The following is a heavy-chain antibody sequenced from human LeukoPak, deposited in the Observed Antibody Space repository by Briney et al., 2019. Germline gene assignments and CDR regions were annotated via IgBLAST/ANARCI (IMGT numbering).Heavy chain of an antibody. CDR3: ARGRMRYYFDF. Sequence: GGSLRLSCAASGFTFDSYSMNWVRQAPGKGLEWVSCISGRSSTIYYADSVKGRFTISRDNAKDSLYLQMNSLRADVTAVYYCARGRMRYYFDFWGQGSLVTVSS. D-gene: IGHD2-8*01. V-gene: IGHV3-48*01. J-gene: IGHJ4*02. CDR1: GFTFDSYS. CDR2: ISGRSSTI.